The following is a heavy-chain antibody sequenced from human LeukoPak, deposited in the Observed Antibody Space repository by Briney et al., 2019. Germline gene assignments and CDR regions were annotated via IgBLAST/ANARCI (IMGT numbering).Heavy chain of an antibody. CDR3: ARGEQQPPMGSFDY. J-gene: IGHJ4*02. CDR2: IYYSGST. Sequence: AETLSLTCTASGGSISSYYWSWIRQPPGKGLEWIGYIYYSGSTNYNPSLKRRVTIPVDTSKNQFSLKLSSVPAADTAVYYCARGEQQPPMGSFDYWGQGTLVTVSS. CDR1: GGSISSYY. D-gene: IGHD6-13*01. V-gene: IGHV4-59*01.